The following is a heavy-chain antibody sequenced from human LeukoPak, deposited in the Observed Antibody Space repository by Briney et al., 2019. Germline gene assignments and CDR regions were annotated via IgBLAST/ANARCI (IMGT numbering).Heavy chain of an antibody. CDR3: ARDLDYVWGSFPGMDV. D-gene: IGHD3-16*01. CDR1: GFTFRDAA. Sequence: PGGSLRLSCAVSGFTFRDAAMTWVRQAPGKGLEWVSLISSSGNNAYYADSVKGRFTISRDNSKNTLSLQVNSLRVEDTAVYYCARDLDYVWGSFPGMDVWGQGTTVTVSS. J-gene: IGHJ6*02. V-gene: IGHV3-23*01. CDR2: ISSSGNNA.